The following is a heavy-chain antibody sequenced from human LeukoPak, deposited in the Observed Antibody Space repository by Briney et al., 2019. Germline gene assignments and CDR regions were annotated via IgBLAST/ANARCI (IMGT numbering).Heavy chain of an antibody. CDR3: ARGSVVVIGAVDY. V-gene: IGHV1-3*01. Sequence: ASVKVSCKASGYTFTSYAMHWVRQAPGQRLEWMGWINAGNGNTKYSQKFQGRVTITRDTSASTAYMELSSLRSEDTAVYYCARGSVVVIGAVDYWGQGTLVTVSS. CDR1: GYTFTSYA. D-gene: IGHD2-15*01. J-gene: IGHJ4*02. CDR2: INAGNGNT.